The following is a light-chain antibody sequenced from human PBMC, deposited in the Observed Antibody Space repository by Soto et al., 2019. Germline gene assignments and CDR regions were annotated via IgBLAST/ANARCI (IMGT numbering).Light chain of an antibody. CDR1: QSISNF. CDR2: DAS. V-gene: IGKV3-11*01. Sequence: IVLTQPPAPASLLPEEGATLSCRASQSISNFLAWYQQKPGQPPRLLIYDASKRATDIPDRFIGSGSGTDFTLTIISLEPEDFAIYYCHQRSNWPPFTFGGGTKVDI. J-gene: IGKJ4*01. CDR3: HQRSNWPPFT.